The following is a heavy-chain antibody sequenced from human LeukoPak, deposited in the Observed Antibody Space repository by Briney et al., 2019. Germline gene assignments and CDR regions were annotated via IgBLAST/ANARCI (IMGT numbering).Heavy chain of an antibody. CDR3: AKIPFGGVAD. CDR2: INPNSGDT. CDR1: GHIFTNYY. J-gene: IGHJ4*02. V-gene: IGHV1-2*02. D-gene: IGHD3-16*01. Sequence: ASVKVSCKASGHIFTNYYIHWVRQAPGQGLDWMGWINPNSGDTNYAQKFQGRVTMTRDTSINTAYMGLSLTSDDTAVYYCAKIPFGGVADWGQGTLVTVSS.